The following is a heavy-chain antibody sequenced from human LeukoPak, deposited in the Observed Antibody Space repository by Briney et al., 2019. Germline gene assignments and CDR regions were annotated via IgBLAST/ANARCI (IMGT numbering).Heavy chain of an antibody. V-gene: IGHV3-30*02. J-gene: IGHJ5*02. D-gene: IGHD3-22*01. Sequence: GGSLRLSCAASGFTFSSYGMHWVRQAPGKGLEWVAFIRYDGSNKYYADSVKGRFTISRDNSKNTLYLQMNSLRAEDTAVYYCAKSLYYYDSNWFDPWGQGTLVTVSS. CDR3: AKSLYYYDSNWFDP. CDR1: GFTFSSYG. CDR2: IRYDGSNK.